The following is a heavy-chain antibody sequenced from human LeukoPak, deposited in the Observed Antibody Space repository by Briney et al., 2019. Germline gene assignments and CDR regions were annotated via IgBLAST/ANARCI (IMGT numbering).Heavy chain of an antibody. CDR2: FDPEDGET. CDR3: ATNKYSHSPYYFDY. V-gene: IGHV1-24*01. Sequence: ASVKVSCKVSGYTLTELSMHWVRQAPGKGLEWMGGFDPEDGETIYAQKFQGRVTMTEDTSTDTAYMELSSLRSEDTAVYYCATNKYSHSPYYFDYWGQGTLVTVSS. CDR1: GYTLTELS. D-gene: IGHD2-21*01. J-gene: IGHJ4*02.